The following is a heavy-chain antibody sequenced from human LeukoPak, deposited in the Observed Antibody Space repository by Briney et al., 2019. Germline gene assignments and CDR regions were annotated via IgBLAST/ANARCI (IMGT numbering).Heavy chain of an antibody. V-gene: IGHV4-34*01. CDR3: ARGQGGIRAYWYFDL. CDR2: INHSGST. J-gene: IGHJ2*01. Sequence: SETLSLTCAVYGGSFSGYYWSWIRQPPGKGLEWIGEINHSGSTNYNPSLKSRVTISVDTSKNQFSLRLSSVTAADMAVYYCARGQGGIRAYWYFDLWGRGTLVTVSS. CDR1: GGSFSGYY. D-gene: IGHD3-16*01.